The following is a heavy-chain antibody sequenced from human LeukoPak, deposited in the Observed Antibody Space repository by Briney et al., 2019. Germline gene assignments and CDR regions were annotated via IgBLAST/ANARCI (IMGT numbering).Heavy chain of an antibody. V-gene: IGHV3-7*01. CDR1: GFMFSSNW. CDR3: ARWASYGRFGDY. CDR2: IKEDGTET. D-gene: IGHD5-18*01. Sequence: GGSLRLSCAASGFMFSSNWMSWVRLAPGKGLEWVANIKEDGTETYYVDSVKGRFTISRDNAKNSLYLQMNSLRAEDTAVYYCARWASYGRFGDYWGQGTLVTVSS. J-gene: IGHJ4*02.